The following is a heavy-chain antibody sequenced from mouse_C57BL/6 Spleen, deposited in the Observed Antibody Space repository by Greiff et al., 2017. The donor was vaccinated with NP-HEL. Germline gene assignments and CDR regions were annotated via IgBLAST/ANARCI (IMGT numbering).Heavy chain of an antibody. V-gene: IGHV1-22*01. CDR3: ARIYYGSRPPFDY. J-gene: IGHJ2*01. CDR2: INPNNGGT. CDR1: GYTFTDYN. Sequence: VQLQQSGPELVKPGASVKMSCKASGYTFTDYNMHWVKQSHGKSLEWIGYINPNNGGTSYNQKFKGKATLTVNKSSSTAYMELRSLTSEDSAVYYCARIYYGSRPPFDYWGQGTTLTVSS. D-gene: IGHD1-1*01.